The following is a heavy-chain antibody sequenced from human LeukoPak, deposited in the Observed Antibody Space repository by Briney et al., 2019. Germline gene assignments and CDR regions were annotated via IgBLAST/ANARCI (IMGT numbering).Heavy chain of an antibody. J-gene: IGHJ4*02. V-gene: IGHV4-34*01. CDR2: INHSGST. Sequence: PSETLSLTCAVYGGSFSGYYWSWIRQSPGKGLEWIGEINHSGSTNYNPSLKSRVTISVDTSKNQFSLKLSSVTAADTAVYYCARGGAYSWNWWYFEYWGQGTLVTVSS. D-gene: IGHD1-1*01. CDR3: ARGGAYSWNWWYFEY. CDR1: GGSFSGYY.